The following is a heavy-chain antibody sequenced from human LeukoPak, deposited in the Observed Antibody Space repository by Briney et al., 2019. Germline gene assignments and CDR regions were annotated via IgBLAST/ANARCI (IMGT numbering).Heavy chain of an antibody. CDR3: ARHAVSSSSRVWFDP. CDR2: IYPGDSDT. Sequence: GESLKISCKGSGYSFTSYWIGWVRQMPGKGLEWMGIIYPGDSDTTYSPSFQGQVTISADKSISTAYLQWSSLKASDPAMYYGARHAVSSSSRVWFDPWGQGTLVTVSS. CDR1: GYSFTSYW. J-gene: IGHJ5*02. D-gene: IGHD6-6*01. V-gene: IGHV5-51*01.